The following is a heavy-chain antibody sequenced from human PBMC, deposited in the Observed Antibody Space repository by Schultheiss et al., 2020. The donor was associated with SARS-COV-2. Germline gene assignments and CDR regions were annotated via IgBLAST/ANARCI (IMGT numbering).Heavy chain of an antibody. D-gene: IGHD3-22*01. Sequence: ESLKISCAASGFTVSSNYMTWVRQAPGKGLEWIGKIHHSGSTYYNPSLKSRITMSVDTSKNQFSLKLSSVTAADTAVYYCARVNYYDSSGYYYFDYWGQGTLVTVSS. CDR3: ARVNYYDSSGYYYFDY. J-gene: IGHJ4*02. V-gene: IGHV4-55*02. CDR2: IHHSGST. CDR1: GFTVSSNY.